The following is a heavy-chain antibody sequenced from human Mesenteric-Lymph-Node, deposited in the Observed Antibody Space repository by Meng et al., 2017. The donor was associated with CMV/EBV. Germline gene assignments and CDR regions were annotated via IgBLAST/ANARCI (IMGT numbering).Heavy chain of an antibody. V-gene: IGHV4-39*07. D-gene: IGHD4-17*01. CDR1: GGSISSSSYY. CDR3: ARRHDYGDYVGFLDY. CDR2: IYYSGST. Sequence: SETLSLTCTVSGGSISSSSYYWGWIRQPPGKGLEWIGSIYYSGSTYYNPSLKSRVTISVDTSKNQFSLKLSSVTAADTAVYYCARRHDYGDYVGFLDYWGQGTLVTVSS. J-gene: IGHJ4*02.